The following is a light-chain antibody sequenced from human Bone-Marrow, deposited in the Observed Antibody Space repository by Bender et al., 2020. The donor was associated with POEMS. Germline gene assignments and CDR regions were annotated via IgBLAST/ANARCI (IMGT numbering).Light chain of an antibody. V-gene: IGLV3-1*01. CDR1: KLGEEY. CDR2: QDT. Sequence: SYELTQPPSVSVSPGQTATITCSGEKLGEEYACWYQQKPGQSPVVVIYQDTKRPSGIPERFSGSTSGNTASLTISGLQIEDEADYYCCSYAGRPYVFGTGTKVIVL. J-gene: IGLJ1*01. CDR3: CSYAGRPYV.